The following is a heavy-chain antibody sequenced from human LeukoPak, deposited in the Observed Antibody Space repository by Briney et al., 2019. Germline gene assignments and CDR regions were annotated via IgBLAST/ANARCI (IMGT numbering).Heavy chain of an antibody. D-gene: IGHD3-22*01. CDR1: GYTFTGYY. CDR3: ARGGLTYSWSRDYYDSSGYFDD. CDR2: INPNSGGT. V-gene: IGHV1-2*02. Sequence: ASVKVSCKASGYTFTGYYMHWVRQAPGQGLEWMGWINPNSGGTNYAQKFQGRVTMTRDTSISTAYMELSRLRSDDTAVYYCARGGLTYSWSRDYYDSSGYFDDWGQGTLVTVSS. J-gene: IGHJ5*02.